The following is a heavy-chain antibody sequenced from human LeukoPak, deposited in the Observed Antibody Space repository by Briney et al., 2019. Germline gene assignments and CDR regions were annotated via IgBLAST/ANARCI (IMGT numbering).Heavy chain of an antibody. CDR3: ARDGESAPGP. CDR1: GFTFSSYS. CDR2: ISSSSSYI. J-gene: IGHJ4*02. D-gene: IGHD3-10*01. V-gene: IGHV3-21*01. Sequence: GGSLRLSCAASGFTFSSYSMNWVRQAPGKELEWVSSISSSSSYIYYADSVKGRFTISRDNAKNSLYLQMNSLRAEDTAVYYCARDGESAPGPWGQGTLVTVSS.